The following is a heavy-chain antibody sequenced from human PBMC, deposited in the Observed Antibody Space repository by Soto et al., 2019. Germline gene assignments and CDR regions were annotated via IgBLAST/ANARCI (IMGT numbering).Heavy chain of an antibody. D-gene: IGHD3-16*01. V-gene: IGHV3-30*18. CDR1: RFTFSNYG. J-gene: IGHJ6*04. Sequence: QVQLVESGGGVVQPGRSLRLSCAACRFTFSNYGMHWVRQAPGKGLEWVAIISYDRSNQYYADSVRGRFTISRDNSKNTLFLQMNSLRAEDTAVYYCAKDHRLITFGDPYYGMDVWGEATTVTVSS. CDR3: AKDHRLITFGDPYYGMDV. CDR2: ISYDRSNQ.